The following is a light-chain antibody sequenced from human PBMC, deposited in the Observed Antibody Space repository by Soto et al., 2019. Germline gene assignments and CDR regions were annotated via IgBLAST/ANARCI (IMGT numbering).Light chain of an antibody. CDR2: DVS. Sequence: EVVMTQSPATLSVSPGEGVTLSCRASQGIVDALAWYQHKPGQTPRLLIYDVSNRATGIPARFSGSGSGTDFTLTISSLEPEDFAIYYCQQRNYWQVTFGQGTRLEI. V-gene: IGKV3D-11*01. CDR3: QQRNYWQVT. CDR1: QGIVDA. J-gene: IGKJ5*01.